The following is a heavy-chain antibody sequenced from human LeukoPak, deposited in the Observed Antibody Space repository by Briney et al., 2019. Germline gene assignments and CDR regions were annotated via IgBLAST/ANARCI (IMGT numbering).Heavy chain of an antibody. CDR2: IKQDGSQK. CDR3: ATPEEYCSGGSCYQFDY. D-gene: IGHD2-15*01. J-gene: IGHJ4*02. CDR1: GFTFSSYW. Sequence: GGSLRLSCAASGFTFSSYWMSWVRQAPGKGLEWVANIKQDGSQKYYVDSVKGRFSISRDNAKNSLYLQMNSLRAEDTAVYYCATPEEYCSGGSCYQFDYWGQGTLVTVSS. V-gene: IGHV3-7*01.